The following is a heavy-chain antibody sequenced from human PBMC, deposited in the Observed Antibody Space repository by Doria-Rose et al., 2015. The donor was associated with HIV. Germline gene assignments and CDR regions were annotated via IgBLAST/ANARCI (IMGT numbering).Heavy chain of an antibody. J-gene: IGHJ4*02. Sequence: QITLKESGPVLVKPTETLTLTCTVSVVSLSSPGMGVSWIRQPPGKALEWLSDIFSDDDRSYKTSLKSRLTISRSTSKSQLVLTMTDTDPVDTATYYCAGIKSSRWYHKCYVDFWGQGTRVIVPA. CDR2: IFSDDDR. D-gene: IGHD6-13*01. CDR1: VVSLSSPGMG. V-gene: IGHV2-26*01. CDR3: AGIKSSRWYHKCYVDF.